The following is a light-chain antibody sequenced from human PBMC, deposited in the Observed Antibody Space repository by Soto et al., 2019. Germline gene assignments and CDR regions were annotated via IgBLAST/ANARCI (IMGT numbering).Light chain of an antibody. J-gene: IGLJ1*01. V-gene: IGLV2-14*01. CDR1: NSDVGGYNY. Sequence: QSVRTRPAYVNGSPGQSITISCTGTNSDVGGYNYVSWYQQHPGKAPKLMIYDVSNRPSGVSNRFSGSKSGNTASLTISGLQAEDEADYYCSSYTSSSTLAYVFGTGTKVTVL. CDR3: SSYTSSSTLAYV. CDR2: DVS.